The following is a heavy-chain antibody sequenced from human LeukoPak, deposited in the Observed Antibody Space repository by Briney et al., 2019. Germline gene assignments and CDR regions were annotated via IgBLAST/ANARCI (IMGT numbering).Heavy chain of an antibody. V-gene: IGHV3-23*01. Sequence: PGGSLRLSCAASGLTFGTYAMSWVRQAPGKGLEWVSGISGSGGGTYFADSVKGRFTISRDNSKNTLYLQMNSLRAEDTAVFYCARANYAYVWGTYRYAHIDYWGQGTLVTVSS. CDR3: ARANYAYVWGTYRYAHIDY. D-gene: IGHD3-16*02. CDR1: GLTFGTYA. CDR2: ISGSGGGT. J-gene: IGHJ4*02.